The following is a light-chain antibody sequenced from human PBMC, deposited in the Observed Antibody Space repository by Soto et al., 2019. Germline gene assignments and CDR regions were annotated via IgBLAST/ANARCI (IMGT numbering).Light chain of an antibody. CDR1: QRVLYSSNNKNY. V-gene: IGKV4-1*01. Sequence: DIVMTQSPDSLAVSLGERATINCKSSQRVLYSSNNKNYLAWYQQKPGQPPKLLIYWASTRASGVPDRFSGSGSGTDFTLTISILQDEDVAVYYCQQYYSTPLTFGGGTKVEIK. J-gene: IGKJ4*01. CDR3: QQYYSTPLT. CDR2: WAS.